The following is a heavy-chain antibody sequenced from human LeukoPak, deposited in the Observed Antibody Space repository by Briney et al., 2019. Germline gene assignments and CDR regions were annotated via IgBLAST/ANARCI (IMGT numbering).Heavy chain of an antibody. CDR2: IGPSGGST. CDR1: GNTFTNYY. V-gene: IGHV1-46*01. Sequence: ASVKVSCMASGNTFTNYYVHWVRQAPGQGLDWMAIIGPSGGSTWYAQKFQGRVSMTSDTSPGTVYMELSSLRSEDTAVYYCARGGHSISSSFDYWGQGTLVTVSS. J-gene: IGHJ4*02. D-gene: IGHD2-2*01. CDR3: ARGGHSISSSFDY.